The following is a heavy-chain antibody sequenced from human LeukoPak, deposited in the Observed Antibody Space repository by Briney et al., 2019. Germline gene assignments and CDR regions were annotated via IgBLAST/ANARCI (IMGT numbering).Heavy chain of an antibody. J-gene: IGHJ6*02. CDR3: AVGYCSGGSCAYTPNLMDV. CDR1: GYSFTSYW. CDR2: IYPGDSDT. Sequence: GESLKISCKGSGYSFTSYWIGWVRQMPGKGLEWMGIIYPGDSDTRYSPSFQGQVTISADKSISTAYLQWSSLKASDTAMYYCAVGYCSGGSCAYTPNLMDVWGQGTTVTVSS. D-gene: IGHD2-15*01. V-gene: IGHV5-51*01.